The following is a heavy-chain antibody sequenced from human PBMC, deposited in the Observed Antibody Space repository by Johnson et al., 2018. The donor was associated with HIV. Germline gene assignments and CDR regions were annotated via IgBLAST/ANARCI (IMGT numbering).Heavy chain of an antibody. J-gene: IGHJ3*02. CDR2: ISGSGGST. D-gene: IGHD3-16*02. CDR3: TTAIVIDAFDI. Sequence: VQLVESGGGVVRPGGSLRLSCAASGFTFDDYGMSWVRQAPGKGLEWVSGISGSGGSTYNADSVKGRFTISRDNSKNTLYVQMNSLRAEDTAVYYCTTAIVIDAFDIWGQGTMVTVSS. V-gene: IGHV3-23*04. CDR1: GFTFDDYG.